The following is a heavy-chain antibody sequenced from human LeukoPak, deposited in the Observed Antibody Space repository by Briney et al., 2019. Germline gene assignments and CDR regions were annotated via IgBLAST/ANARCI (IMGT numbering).Heavy chain of an antibody. D-gene: IGHD3-10*01. CDR1: GFTFSSYW. CDR2: IKQVGSEK. V-gene: IGHV3-7*03. J-gene: IGHJ4*02. Sequence: GGSLRLSCAASGFTFSSYWMSWVRQAPGKGLEWVANIKQVGSEKYYVDSVKGRFTISRDNAKNSLYLQMNSLRAEDTAVYYCASFYGSGSYYPYFDYWGQGTLVTVSS. CDR3: ASFYGSGSYYPYFDY.